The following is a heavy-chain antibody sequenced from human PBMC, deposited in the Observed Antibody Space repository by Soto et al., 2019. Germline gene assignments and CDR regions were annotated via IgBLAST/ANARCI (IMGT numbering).Heavy chain of an antibody. CDR2: TSYDGRSE. Sequence: GGSLRLSCAASGFTFNSYAMHWVRQGPGKGLEWVAVTSYDGRSEYYADSVKGRFTISRDNSKNTVYLQMNSLTAEDTAVYYCTRDPYLDYWGQGTLVTVSS. J-gene: IGHJ4*02. CDR1: GFTFNSYA. CDR3: TRDPYLDY. V-gene: IGHV3-30*04.